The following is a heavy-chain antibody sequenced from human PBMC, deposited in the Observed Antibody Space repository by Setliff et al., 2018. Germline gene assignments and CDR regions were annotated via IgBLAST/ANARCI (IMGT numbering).Heavy chain of an antibody. CDR1: SYTFNDYY. CDR2: INPSSGGT. J-gene: IGHJ6*03. D-gene: IGHD6-6*01. Sequence: GASVKVSCKAFSYTFNDYYIHWVRQTPGQGLEWMGRINPSSGGTDDAQNFLGRVAMTRDTAISTAYMELSRLTSDDTAVYYCARAEYTSSSLYYYMDVWGKGTTVTVSS. V-gene: IGHV1-2*06. CDR3: ARAEYTSSSLYYYMDV.